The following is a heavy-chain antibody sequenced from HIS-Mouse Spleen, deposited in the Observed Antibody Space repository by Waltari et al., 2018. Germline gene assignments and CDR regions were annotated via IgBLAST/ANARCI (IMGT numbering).Heavy chain of an antibody. J-gene: IGHJ2*01. CDR1: GGSISSSSYY. Sequence: QLQLQESGPGLVKPSETLSLTCTVSGGSISSSSYYWGWIRQPPGKGLGWLGSIYYSGRTNDNPSLKSRVTISVDTSKNQFSLKLSSVTAADTAVYYCAREIPYSSSWYDWYFDLWGRGTLVTVSS. D-gene: IGHD6-13*01. CDR3: AREIPYSSSWYDWYFDL. CDR2: IYYSGRT. V-gene: IGHV4-39*07.